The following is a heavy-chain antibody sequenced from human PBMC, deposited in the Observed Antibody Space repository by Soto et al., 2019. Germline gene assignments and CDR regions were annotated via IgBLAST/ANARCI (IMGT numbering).Heavy chain of an antibody. J-gene: IGHJ5*02. Sequence: PSETLSLTCTVSGGSISSGGYYWSWIRQHPGKGLEWIGYIYYSGSTYYNPSLKSRVTISVDTSKNQFSLKLSSVTAADTAVYYCARGEATYRYGDSTSAQDWFDPWGQGTLVTVSS. CDR2: IYYSGST. CDR1: GGSISSGGYY. D-gene: IGHD4-17*01. V-gene: IGHV4-31*03. CDR3: ARGEATYRYGDSTSAQDWFDP.